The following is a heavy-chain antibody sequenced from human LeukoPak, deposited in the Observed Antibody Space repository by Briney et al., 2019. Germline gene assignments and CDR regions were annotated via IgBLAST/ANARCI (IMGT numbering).Heavy chain of an antibody. CDR3: ARGARSEPGFFDY. J-gene: IGHJ4*02. D-gene: IGHD1-14*01. Sequence: PSETLSLTCTVSGGSISSGSYYWSWIRQPAGKGLEWIGRIYTSGSTNYNPSLKRRVTISVDTSKNQFSLKLSSVTAADTAVYYCARGARSEPGFFDYWGQGTLVTVSS. CDR1: GGSISSGSYY. CDR2: IYTSGST. V-gene: IGHV4-61*02.